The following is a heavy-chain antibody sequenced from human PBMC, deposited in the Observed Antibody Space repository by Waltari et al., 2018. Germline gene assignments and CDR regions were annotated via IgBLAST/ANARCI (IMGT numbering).Heavy chain of an antibody. CDR1: GGPFSSYA. V-gene: IGHV1-69*04. Sequence: QVQLVQSGAEVKKPGSSVKVSCKASGGPFSSYAISWVRKAPGQGLEWMGRIIPILGIANYAQKFQGRVTITADESTSTAYMELSSLRSEDTAVYYCARTYYYGSGSYYAPDYDYWGQGTLVTVSS. CDR2: IIPILGIA. CDR3: ARTYYYGSGSYYAPDYDY. J-gene: IGHJ4*02. D-gene: IGHD3-10*01.